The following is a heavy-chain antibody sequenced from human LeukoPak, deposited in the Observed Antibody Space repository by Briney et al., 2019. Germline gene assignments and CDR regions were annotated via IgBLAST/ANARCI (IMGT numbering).Heavy chain of an antibody. Sequence: GGSLRLSCEVSGFTFSSYVMSWVRQAPGKGLEWVSALSSSGGDTSYEESVKGRFTISRDNSKNTLYLQMSSLRAEDTAVYYCAKLYSGRIFDVWGQGTMVTVSP. CDR2: LSSSGGDT. CDR1: GFTFSSYV. CDR3: AKLYSGRIFDV. J-gene: IGHJ3*01. V-gene: IGHV3-23*01. D-gene: IGHD3-10*01.